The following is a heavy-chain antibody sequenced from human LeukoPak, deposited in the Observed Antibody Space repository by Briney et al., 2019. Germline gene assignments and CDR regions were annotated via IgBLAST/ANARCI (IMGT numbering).Heavy chain of an antibody. CDR1: GFTFDDYS. CDR2: ISWDVGST. V-gene: IGHV3-43*01. J-gene: IGHJ6*02. CDR3: AKDRGFGLRFLEWQETDHRGMDV. Sequence: GGSLRLSCAASGFTFDDYSMHWVRHAPGKGLEWVSLISWDVGSTYYADSVKGRFTISRDTSKNSLYLQMNSLRTEDTDLYYFAKDRGFGLRFLEWQETDHRGMDVWGQGTTVTVFS. D-gene: IGHD3-3*01.